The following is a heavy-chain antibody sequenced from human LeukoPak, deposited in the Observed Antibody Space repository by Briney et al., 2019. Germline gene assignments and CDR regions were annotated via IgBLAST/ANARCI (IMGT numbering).Heavy chain of an antibody. V-gene: IGHV3-13*01. CDR3: ARGGRYDILTGYHNFDY. Sequence: GGSLRLSCAASGFTFSSYDMHWVRQATGKGLEWVSAIGTAGDTYYPGSVMGRFTISRENAKNSLYLQMNSLRAGDTAVYYCARGGRYDILTGYHNFDYWGQGTLVTVSS. D-gene: IGHD3-9*01. CDR1: GFTFSSYD. J-gene: IGHJ4*02. CDR2: IGTAGDT.